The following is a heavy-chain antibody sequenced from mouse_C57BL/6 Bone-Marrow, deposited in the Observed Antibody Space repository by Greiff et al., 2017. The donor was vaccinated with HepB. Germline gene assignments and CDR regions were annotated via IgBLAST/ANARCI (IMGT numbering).Heavy chain of an antibody. CDR1: GFNFQVDF. J-gene: IGHJ3*01. D-gene: IGHD1-1*01. V-gene: IGHV14-4*01. CDR2: IDPEHGYT. Sequence: VQLKPSGAELVRPGASVPLSCTASGFNFQVDFLHWVKPRPEQGLEWIGWIDPEHGYTEYASKFQGKATITADTSSNTAYLQLSSLTSEDTAVYYCTTWVVPFAYWGQGTLVTVSA. CDR3: TTWVVPFAY.